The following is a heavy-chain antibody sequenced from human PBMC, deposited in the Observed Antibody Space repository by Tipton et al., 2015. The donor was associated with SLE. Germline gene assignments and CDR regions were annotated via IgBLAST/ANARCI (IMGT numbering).Heavy chain of an antibody. CDR1: EFTFSSYA. CDR3: AKDKRPTVTTRYDYYYGMDV. D-gene: IGHD4-17*01. J-gene: IGHJ6*02. Sequence: SLRLSCAASEFTFSSYAMSWVRQAPGKGLEWVSVISGSGGSTNYADSVKGRFTISRDNSKNTLYLQMNSLRAEDTAVYYCAKDKRPTVTTRYDYYYGMDVWGQGTTVTVSS. CDR2: ISGSGGST. V-gene: IGHV3-23*01.